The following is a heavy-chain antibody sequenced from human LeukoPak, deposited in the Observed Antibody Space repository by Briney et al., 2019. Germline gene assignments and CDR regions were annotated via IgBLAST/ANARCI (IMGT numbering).Heavy chain of an antibody. V-gene: IGHV1-18*01. CDR1: GYTFTSYG. D-gene: IGHD3-3*01. Sequence: EASVKVSCKASGYTFTSYGISWVRQAPGQGLEWMGWISAYNGNTNYAQKLQGRVTMTTDTSTSTAYMELRSLRSDDTAVYYCARVGGDDFWSGYFGYYYGMDVWGQGTTVTVSS. J-gene: IGHJ6*02. CDR2: ISAYNGNT. CDR3: ARVGGDDFWSGYFGYYYGMDV.